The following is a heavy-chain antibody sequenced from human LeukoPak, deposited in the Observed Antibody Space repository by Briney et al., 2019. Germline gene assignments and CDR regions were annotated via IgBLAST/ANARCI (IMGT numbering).Heavy chain of an antibody. J-gene: IGHJ4*02. V-gene: IGHV3-20*01. D-gene: IGHD1-7*01. CDR1: GFTVSSNY. CDR2: INWNGGST. CDR3: ARVIIRSPKLYYFDY. Sequence: GPGGSLRLSCAASGFTVSSNYMTWVRQAPGKGLEWVSGINWNGGSTGYADSVKGRFTISRDNAKNSLYLQMNSLRAEDTALYHCARVIIRSPKLYYFDYWGQGTLVTVSS.